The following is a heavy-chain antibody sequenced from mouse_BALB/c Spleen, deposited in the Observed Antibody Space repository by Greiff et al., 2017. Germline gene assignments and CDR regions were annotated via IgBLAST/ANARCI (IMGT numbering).Heavy chain of an antibody. V-gene: IGHV5-17*02. D-gene: IGHD1-1*01. CDR1: GFTFSSFG. CDR3: ARAGPYYGSSLYWYFDV. Sequence: EVMLVESGGGLVQPGGSRKLSCAASGFTFSSFGMHWVRQAPEKGLEWVAYISSGSSTIYYADTVKGRFTISRDNPKNTLFLQMTSLRSEDTAMYYCARAGPYYGSSLYWYFDVWGAGTTVTVSS. J-gene: IGHJ1*01. CDR2: ISSGSSTI.